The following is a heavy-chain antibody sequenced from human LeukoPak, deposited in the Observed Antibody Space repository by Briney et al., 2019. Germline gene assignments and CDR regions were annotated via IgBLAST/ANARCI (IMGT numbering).Heavy chain of an antibody. Sequence: SETLSLTCAVYGGSFSGYYWSWIRQPPGKGLEWIGEINHSGSTNYNPSLKSRVTISVDTSKNQFSLKLSSVTAADTAVYYCAKPYSSSRYNWFEPWGQGTLVTVSS. V-gene: IGHV4-34*01. D-gene: IGHD6-13*01. CDR2: INHSGST. J-gene: IGHJ5*02. CDR3: AKPYSSSRYNWFEP. CDR1: GGSFSGYY.